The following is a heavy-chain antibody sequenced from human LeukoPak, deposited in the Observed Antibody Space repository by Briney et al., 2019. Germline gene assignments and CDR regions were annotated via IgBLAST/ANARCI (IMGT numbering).Heavy chain of an antibody. CDR2: ISSSSSYI. CDR1: GFTFSSYS. Sequence: PGGSLRLSCAASGFTFSSYSMNWVRQAPGKGLEWVSSISSSSSYIYYADSVKGRFTISRDNAKNSLYLQMNSLRAEDTAVYYCARGRSDHPMEYFDYWGQGTLVTVSS. D-gene: IGHD1-14*01. V-gene: IGHV3-21*01. CDR3: ARGRSDHPMEYFDY. J-gene: IGHJ4*02.